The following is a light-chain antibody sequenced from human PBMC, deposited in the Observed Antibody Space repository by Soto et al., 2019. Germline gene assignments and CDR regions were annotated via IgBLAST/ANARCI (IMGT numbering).Light chain of an antibody. J-gene: IGKJ1*01. CDR3: QQYGSSSWT. V-gene: IGKV3-20*01. CDR1: QSVSSSY. Sequence: EIVLTQSPGTLSLSPGERATLSCRASQSVSSSYLAWYQQKPGQAPRLLIYGASSRATGIPDRFSGSGAETDFTLTISRLEPEAFGVYYCQQYGSSSWTFGQGPKVEIK. CDR2: GAS.